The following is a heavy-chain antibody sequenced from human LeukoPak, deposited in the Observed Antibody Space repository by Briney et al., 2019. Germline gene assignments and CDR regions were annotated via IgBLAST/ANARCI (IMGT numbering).Heavy chain of an antibody. Sequence: PSETLSLTCTVSGDSTSNFYWNWIRQSPGKGLEWIGNIHYSGSSVYNPSLKSRGTISIDTSRRQFFLKLNSVTAADTAVYFCVLAPNSNWFDFWGPGTLVTVSS. CDR1: GDSTSNFY. D-gene: IGHD2-8*01. J-gene: IGHJ5*01. CDR2: IHYSGSS. V-gene: IGHV4-59*03. CDR3: VLAPNSNWFDF.